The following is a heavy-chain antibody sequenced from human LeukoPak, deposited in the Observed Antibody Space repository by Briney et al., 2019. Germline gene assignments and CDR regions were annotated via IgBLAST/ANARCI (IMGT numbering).Heavy chain of an antibody. Sequence: GGSLRLSCAASGFTFDDYAMHWVRQAPGKGLEWVSGISWNSGSIGYADSVKGRFTISRDNAKNSLYLQMNSLRAEDTALYYCAKVGYSSSRYSDYYFDYWGQGTLVTVSS. CDR3: AKVGYSSSRYSDYYFDY. CDR1: GFTFDDYA. V-gene: IGHV3-9*01. J-gene: IGHJ4*02. D-gene: IGHD6-13*01. CDR2: ISWNSGSI.